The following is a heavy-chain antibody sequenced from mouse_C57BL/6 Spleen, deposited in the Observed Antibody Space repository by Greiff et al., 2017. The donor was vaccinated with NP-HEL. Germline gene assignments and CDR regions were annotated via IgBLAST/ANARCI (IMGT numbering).Heavy chain of an antibody. Sequence: VQLQQSGTELVKPGASVKLSCKASGYTFTSYWMHWVKQRPGQGLEWIGNINPSNGGTNYNEKFKSKATLTVDKSSSTAYMQLSSLTSADSAVYECARESRYGYYNFDYWGQGTTLTVCS. CDR2: INPSNGGT. D-gene: IGHD2-3*01. CDR1: GYTFTSYW. CDR3: ARESRYGYYNFDY. V-gene: IGHV1-53*01. J-gene: IGHJ2*01.